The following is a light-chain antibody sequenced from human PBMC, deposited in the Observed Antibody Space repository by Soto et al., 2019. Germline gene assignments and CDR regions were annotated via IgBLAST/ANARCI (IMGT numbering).Light chain of an antibody. CDR3: QQTYSAPLT. V-gene: IGKV1-39*01. CDR2: GAS. CDR1: QSISNY. J-gene: IGKJ4*01. Sequence: DIQMTQSPSTLYASVGDRVNISCRASQSISNYLNWYQQKPGRAPSLLIHGASSLQGGVPSRFSGSGSRTDITLTISSLQPEEFTTYYCQQTYSAPLTFGGGSKVDIK.